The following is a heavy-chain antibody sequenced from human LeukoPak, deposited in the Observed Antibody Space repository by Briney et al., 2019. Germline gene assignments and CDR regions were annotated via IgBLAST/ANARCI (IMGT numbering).Heavy chain of an antibody. V-gene: IGHV3-23*01. CDR1: GFTFSSYA. D-gene: IGHD3-3*01. CDR2: ISGSGGNT. Sequence: GASLRLSCAASGFTFSSYAMSWARQAPGKGLEWVSDISGSGGNTYYADSVKGRFTISRDNSKDTLSLQMNSLRAEDTAVYYCAKGYDFLDYWGQGTLVTVSS. CDR3: AKGYDFLDY. J-gene: IGHJ4*02.